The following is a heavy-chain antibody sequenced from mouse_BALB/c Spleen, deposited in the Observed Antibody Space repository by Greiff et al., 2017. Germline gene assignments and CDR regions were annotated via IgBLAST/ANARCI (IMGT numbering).Heavy chain of an antibody. J-gene: IGHJ2*01. Sequence: VQLQQSGPGLVAPSQSLSITCTVSGFSLTSYDISWIRQPPGKGLEWLGVIWTGGGTNYNSAFMSRLSISKDNSKSQVFLKMNSLQTDDTAIYYCVRVPFDYWGQGTTLTVSS. CDR2: IWTGGGT. V-gene: IGHV2-9-2*01. CDR1: GFSLTSYD. CDR3: VRVPFDY. D-gene: IGHD5-1*01.